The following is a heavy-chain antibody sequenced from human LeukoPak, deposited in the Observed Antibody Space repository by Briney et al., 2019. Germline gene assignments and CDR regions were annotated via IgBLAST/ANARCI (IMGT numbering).Heavy chain of an antibody. CDR2: TSGDGITT. CDR3: ARDHVYGGADY. J-gene: IGHJ4*02. Sequence: GGSLRLSCAASGFTFHNYAIHWVRQAPGKGLEWVSLTSGDGITTYFANSVKGRFTISRDNSKSSLFLQMNSLRTEDTALYYCARDHVYGGADYWGQGTLVTVSS. CDR1: GFTFHNYA. D-gene: IGHD5/OR15-5a*01. V-gene: IGHV3-43*02.